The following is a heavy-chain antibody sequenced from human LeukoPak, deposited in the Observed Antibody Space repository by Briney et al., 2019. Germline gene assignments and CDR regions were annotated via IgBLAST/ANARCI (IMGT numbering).Heavy chain of an antibody. J-gene: IGHJ4*02. Sequence: APVKVSCKASGYTFTSYGISWVRQAPGQGLEGMGWISAYNGNTNYAQKLQGRVTMTTDTSTSTAYMELRSLRTDDTAVYYCARSYDILTGYYGGDYWGQGTLVTVSS. D-gene: IGHD3-9*01. V-gene: IGHV1-18*01. CDR1: GYTFTSYG. CDR2: ISAYNGNT. CDR3: ARSYDILTGYYGGDY.